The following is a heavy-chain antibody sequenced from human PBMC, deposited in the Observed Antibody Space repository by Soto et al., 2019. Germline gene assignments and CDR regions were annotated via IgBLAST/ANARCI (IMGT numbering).Heavy chain of an antibody. CDR3: ARVVAVEAALVDY. D-gene: IGHD2-15*01. J-gene: IGHJ4*02. V-gene: IGHV3-48*02. CDR2: ISSDSSII. CDR1: GFTFSTYS. Sequence: EVQLVESGGGLVQPGGSLRLSCAASGFTFSTYSMIWVRQAPGKGLEWVSYISSDSSIIHYADSAKGRFTISRDNAKNSLYLQMNSLRDEDTAVYYCARVVAVEAALVDYWGQGTLVTVSS.